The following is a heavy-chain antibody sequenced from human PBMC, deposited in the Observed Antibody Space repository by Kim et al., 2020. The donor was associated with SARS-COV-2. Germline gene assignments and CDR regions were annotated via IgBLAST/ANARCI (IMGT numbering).Heavy chain of an antibody. J-gene: IGHJ4*02. Sequence: TKYGKNFQGRVTMTRDTSISTAYMELNRLTSDDTAVYYCARGSLLWFGEYWGQGTPVTVSS. CDR3: ARGSLLWFGEY. CDR2: T. D-gene: IGHD3-10*01. V-gene: IGHV1-2*02.